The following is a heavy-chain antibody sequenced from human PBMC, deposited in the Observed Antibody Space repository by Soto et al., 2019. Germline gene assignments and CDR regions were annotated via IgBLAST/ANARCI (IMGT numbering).Heavy chain of an antibody. Sequence: GGSLRLSCAASGFTFSSYSMNWVRQAPGKGLEWVSYITNSGSSIYDADSVKGRFTISRDNAKNSLYLQMNSLRDEDTAVYYCVRDYLWGMDYCGQGILVTVYS. V-gene: IGHV3-48*02. D-gene: IGHD3-16*01. CDR3: VRDYLWGMDY. CDR1: GFTFSSYS. CDR2: ITNSGSSI. J-gene: IGHJ4*02.